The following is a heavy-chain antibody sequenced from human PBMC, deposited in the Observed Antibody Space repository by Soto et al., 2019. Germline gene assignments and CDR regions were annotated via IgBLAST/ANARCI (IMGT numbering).Heavy chain of an antibody. Sequence: EVQLLESGGGLVQPGGSLRLSCAASGFTFSSYAMSWVRQAPGKGLEWVSAISGSGGSTYYADSVKGRFTFSRDNSKNTLSLQMNSLRAEDTAVYYCARRTSSWSFDCWGQGTLVTVSS. CDR2: ISGSGGST. CDR1: GFTFSSYA. J-gene: IGHJ4*02. D-gene: IGHD6-13*01. CDR3: ARRTSSWSFDC. V-gene: IGHV3-23*01.